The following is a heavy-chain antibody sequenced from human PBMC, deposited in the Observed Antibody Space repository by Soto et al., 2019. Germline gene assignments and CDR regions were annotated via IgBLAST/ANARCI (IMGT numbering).Heavy chain of an antibody. V-gene: IGHV2-5*02. D-gene: IGHD3-22*01. Sequence: QITLKESGPTLVKPTQTLTLTCTFSGFSLSTSGVGVGWIRQPPGKALEWLVLIYWDDDKRYSPSLKSRLTITKDTSKNQVVLTMTNMDPVDTATYCCARATHNYYDSSDYAFDIWGQGTMVTVSS. CDR2: IYWDDDK. J-gene: IGHJ3*02. CDR3: ARATHNYYDSSDYAFDI. CDR1: GFSLSTSGVG.